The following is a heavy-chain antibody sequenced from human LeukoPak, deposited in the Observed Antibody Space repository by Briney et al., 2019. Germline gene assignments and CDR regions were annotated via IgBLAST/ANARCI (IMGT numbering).Heavy chain of an antibody. D-gene: IGHD4-17*01. Sequence: SVKVSCKASGGTFSSYTISWVRQAPGQGLEWMGRIIPILGIANYAQKLQGRVTITADKSTSTAYMELSSLRSEDTAVYYCARDRDGDYVYYYYGMDVWGQGTTVTVSS. V-gene: IGHV1-69*04. CDR3: ARDRDGDYVYYYYGMDV. J-gene: IGHJ6*02. CDR1: GGTFSSYT. CDR2: IIPILGIA.